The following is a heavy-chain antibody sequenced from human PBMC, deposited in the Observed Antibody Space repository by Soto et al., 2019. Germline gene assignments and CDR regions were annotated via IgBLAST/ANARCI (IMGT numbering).Heavy chain of an antibody. J-gene: IGHJ5*02. CDR2: IYYSGST. V-gene: IGHV4-59*12. CDR3: ARGYHWFDP. D-gene: IGHD1-26*01. CDR1: GDSISSSY. Sequence: QVQLQESGPGLVEPSETLSLTCSVSGDSISSSYWSWIRQPPGKGLEWIGYIYYSGSTNYNPSLKSRLIISLDTSKNQFSLKLSSVTAADTAVYYCARGYHWFDPWGQGTLVTVSS.